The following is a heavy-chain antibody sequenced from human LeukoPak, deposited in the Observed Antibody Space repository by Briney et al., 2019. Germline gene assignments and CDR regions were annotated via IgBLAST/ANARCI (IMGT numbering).Heavy chain of an antibody. CDR3: AKDWSGYDINLYYFDY. CDR2: ISYDGSNK. Sequence: GGSLRLSCAASGFTFSSYGMHWVRQAPGKGLEWVAVISYDGSNKYYADSVKGRFTISRDNSKNTLYLQMNSLRAEDTAVYYCAKDWSGYDINLYYFDYWGQGTLVTVSS. CDR1: GFTFSSYG. D-gene: IGHD5-12*01. V-gene: IGHV3-30*18. J-gene: IGHJ4*02.